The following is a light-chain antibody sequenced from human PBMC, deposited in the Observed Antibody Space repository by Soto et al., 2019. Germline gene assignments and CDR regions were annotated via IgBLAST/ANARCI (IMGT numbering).Light chain of an antibody. J-gene: IGLJ1*01. V-gene: IGLV2-23*01. CDR1: SSDVGHYNL. Sequence: QSVLTQPASVSGSPGQSITMSCTGTSSDVGHYNLVSWYQQHPGKAPKLMIYEGSKRPSGVSYRFSGSKSGNTASLTISGLQAEDEADYYCCSYAGSSTYVFGTGTKLTVL. CDR2: EGS. CDR3: CSYAGSSTYV.